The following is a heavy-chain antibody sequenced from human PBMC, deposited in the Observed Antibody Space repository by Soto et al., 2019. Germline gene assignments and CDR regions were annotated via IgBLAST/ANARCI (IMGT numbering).Heavy chain of an antibody. CDR2: LNPNNGNT. V-gene: IGHV1-8*01. D-gene: IGHD3-3*01. J-gene: IGHJ6*03. CDR1: ENTFTNYD. Sequence: QAQLEQSGAEVKEPGASVKVSCKASENTFTNYDIIWVRQAPGQGLEWMGWLNPNNGNTGYAPKFRGRVTMTRDPSKRTAFMEMSSLIAEDTAVYYCSRSEVGDYMDVWGKGTTVTVSS. CDR3: SRSEVGDYMDV.